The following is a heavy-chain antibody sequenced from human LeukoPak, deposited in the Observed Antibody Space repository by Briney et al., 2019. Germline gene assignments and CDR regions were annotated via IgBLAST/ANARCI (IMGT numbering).Heavy chain of an antibody. D-gene: IGHD3-10*01. CDR2: ISAYNGNT. CDR1: GYTFTSYG. V-gene: IGHV1-18*01. J-gene: IGHJ4*02. CDR3: ARELRVRGVSYYFDY. Sequence: ASVKVSCKASGYTFTSYGISWVRQAPGQGLEWMGWISAYNGNTNYAQKLQGRVTMTTDTSTSTAYMELRSLRSDDTAVYYCARELRVRGVSYYFDYWGQGTLVTVSS.